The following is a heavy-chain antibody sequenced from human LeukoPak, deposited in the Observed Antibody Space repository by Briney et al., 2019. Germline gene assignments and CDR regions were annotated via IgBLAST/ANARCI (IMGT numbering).Heavy chain of an antibody. D-gene: IGHD5-12*01. CDR3: AKDTSYLLVALDY. CDR1: GFTFSSYG. J-gene: IGHJ4*02. CDR2: ISYDGSNK. V-gene: IGHV3-30*18. Sequence: GGSLRLSCAASGFTFSSYGMHWVRQAPGKGLEWVAVISYDGSNKYYADSVKGRFTISRDNSKNTLYLQMSSLRAEDTAVYYCAKDTSYLLVALDYWGQGTLVTVSS.